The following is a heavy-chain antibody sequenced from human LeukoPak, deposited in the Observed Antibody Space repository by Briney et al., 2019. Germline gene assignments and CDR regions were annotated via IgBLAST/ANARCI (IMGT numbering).Heavy chain of an antibody. Sequence: GASVKVSCKASGYTFTGYYMHWVRQAPGQGLEWMGWINPNSGGTNYAQKFQGRVTMTTDTSTSTAYMELRSLRSDDTAVYYCARDSIVPAAMGGSDYWGQGTLVTVSS. V-gene: IGHV1-2*02. CDR1: GYTFTGYY. CDR2: INPNSGGT. J-gene: IGHJ4*02. D-gene: IGHD2-2*01. CDR3: ARDSIVPAAMGGSDY.